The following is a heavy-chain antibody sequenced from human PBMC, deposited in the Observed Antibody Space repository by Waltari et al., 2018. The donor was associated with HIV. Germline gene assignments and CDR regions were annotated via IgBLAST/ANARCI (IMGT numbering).Heavy chain of an antibody. CDR3: TRDLIKVRPSLLSGHLDL. CDR2: IIPTLDMT. J-gene: IGHJ2*01. Sequence: QVQLVQSGTEVKKPGSSVKVSCEASGGTFSSYAISWVRQAPGEGLEWVGRIIPTLDMTNYAQKFQGRVTITADKSTATAYMDLKSLTSADTAVYYCTRDLIKVRPSLLSGHLDLWGRGTPVTVSS. D-gene: IGHD3-16*02. V-gene: IGHV1-69*04. CDR1: GGTFSSYA.